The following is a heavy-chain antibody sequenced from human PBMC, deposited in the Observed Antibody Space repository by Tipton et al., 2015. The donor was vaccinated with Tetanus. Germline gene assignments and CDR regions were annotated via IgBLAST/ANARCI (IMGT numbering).Heavy chain of an antibody. J-gene: IGHJ6*02. CDR3: ARDRGDYIYYGMDV. CDR2: IDPNSGAT. D-gene: IGHD3-22*01. CDR1: GYTFTGYY. Sequence: VQLVQSGAEMKKPGASVKVSCKASGYTFTGYYIYWVRQATGQGLEWMGWIDPNSGATVYAQKFQGRVTMTRDTSISTAYMELRSLRSDDTAVYYCARDRGDYIYYGMDVWGPGTTATVS. V-gene: IGHV1-2*02.